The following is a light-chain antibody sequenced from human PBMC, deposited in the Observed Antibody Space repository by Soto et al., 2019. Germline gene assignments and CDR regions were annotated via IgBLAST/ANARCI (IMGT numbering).Light chain of an antibody. Sequence: QSALTQPASVSGSLGQSITISCTGTSRDVGGYNYISWYQVRPGKAPKLIIYEVNNRPSRVSDRFSGSKSGNTASLTISRLQADDETDYYCTSFTSIKTHVFGTGTKVTVL. CDR2: EVN. J-gene: IGLJ1*01. CDR3: TSFTSIKTHV. CDR1: SRDVGGYNY. V-gene: IGLV2-14*01.